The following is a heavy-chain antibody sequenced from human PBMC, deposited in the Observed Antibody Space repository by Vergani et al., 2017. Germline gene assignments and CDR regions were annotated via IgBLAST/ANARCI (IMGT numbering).Heavy chain of an antibody. V-gene: IGHV4-31*03. J-gene: IGHJ4*02. Sequence: QVQLQESGPGLVKPSQTLSLTCTVSGGSISSGGYYWSWIRQHPGKGLEWIGYIYYSGSTYYNPSLKSRVTISVDTSKNQFSLKLSSVTAADTAVYYCARGKKRGYSYGYGGYYFDYWGQGTLVTVSS. CDR3: ARGKKRGYSYGYGGYYFDY. CDR1: GGSISSGGYY. CDR2: IYYSGST. D-gene: IGHD5-18*01.